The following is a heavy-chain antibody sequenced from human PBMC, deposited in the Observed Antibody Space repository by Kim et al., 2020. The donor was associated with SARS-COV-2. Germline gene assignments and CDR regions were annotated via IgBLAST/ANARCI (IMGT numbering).Heavy chain of an antibody. Sequence: RYSPTYQGQVTISADKSISTAYLQWSSLKAADTAMYYCASLVVPAASFDYWGQGTLVTVSS. V-gene: IGHV5-51*01. D-gene: IGHD2-2*01. CDR3: ASLVVPAASFDY. J-gene: IGHJ4*02.